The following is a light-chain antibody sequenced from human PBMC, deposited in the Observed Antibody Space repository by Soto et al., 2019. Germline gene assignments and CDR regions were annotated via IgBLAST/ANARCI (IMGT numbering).Light chain of an antibody. CDR3: QHYNSDPWT. V-gene: IGKV1-5*01. CDR2: DAY. CDR1: QTIRRW. J-gene: IGKJ1*01. Sequence: DIEMTQSPSTLSASVGDRVTITCRASQTIRRWLAWYQQRPGKAPKVLTYDAYTLESGVPARFSGSGAEPQFSLTISSLQPEDSATYYCQHYNSDPWTFGQGTKVAIK.